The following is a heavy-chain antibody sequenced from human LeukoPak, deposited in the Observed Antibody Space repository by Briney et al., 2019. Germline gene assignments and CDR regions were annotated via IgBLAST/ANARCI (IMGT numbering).Heavy chain of an antibody. Sequence: GGSLRLSCAASGFTFSDYYMSWIREAPGKGLEWVSYISSSGSTIYYADSVKGRFTISRDNSKNTLYLQMNSLRAEDTAVYYCARVRSGYDMDYWGQGTLVTVSS. J-gene: IGHJ4*02. CDR3: ARVRSGYDMDY. V-gene: IGHV3-11*04. CDR2: ISSSGSTI. CDR1: GFTFSDYY. D-gene: IGHD3-22*01.